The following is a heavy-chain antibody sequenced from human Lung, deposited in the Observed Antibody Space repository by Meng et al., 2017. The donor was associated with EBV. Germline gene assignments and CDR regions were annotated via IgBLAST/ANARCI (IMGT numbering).Heavy chain of an antibody. CDR1: GYTFPSYG. J-gene: IGHJ4*02. D-gene: IGHD3-10*01. Sequence: QVTLVQVGAEVKKPGGSVKVSCKASGYTFPSYGISWVRQAPGQGLEWMGWISAYNGNTNYAQNFQGRFTMTTDTSTSTAYMELRSLRSDDTAVYYCARGTPGRSYSDYWGQGTLVTVSS. CDR3: ARGTPGRSYSDY. V-gene: IGHV1-18*01. CDR2: ISAYNGNT.